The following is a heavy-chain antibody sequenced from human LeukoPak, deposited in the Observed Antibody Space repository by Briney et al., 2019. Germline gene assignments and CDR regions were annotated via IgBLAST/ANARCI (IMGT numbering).Heavy chain of an antibody. Sequence: GGSLRLSCAASGFTFSSYSMNWVRQAPGKGLVWVSRINSDGSSTSYADSVKGRFTISRDNAKNTLYLQMNSLRAEDTAVYYCARDNLVLRFLEWLPQYYYYYGMDVWGQGTTVTVSS. CDR2: INSDGSST. CDR1: GFTFSSYS. V-gene: IGHV3-74*01. CDR3: ARDNLVLRFLEWLPQYYYYYGMDV. D-gene: IGHD3-3*01. J-gene: IGHJ6*02.